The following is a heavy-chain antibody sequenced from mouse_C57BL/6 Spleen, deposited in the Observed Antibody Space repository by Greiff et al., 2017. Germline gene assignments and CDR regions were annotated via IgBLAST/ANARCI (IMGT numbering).Heavy chain of an antibody. J-gene: IGHJ3*01. CDR1: GYTFTSYW. V-gene: IGHV1-55*01. D-gene: IGHD2-5*01. Sequence: QVQLQQPGAELVKPGASVKMSCKASGYTFTSYWITWVKQRPGQGLAWIGDIYPGSGSTNYNEKFKSKATLTVDTSSSTAYMQLSSLTSEDSAVYYCAREGAYYSNPAWFAYWGQGTLVTVSA. CDR3: AREGAYYSNPAWFAY. CDR2: IYPGSGST.